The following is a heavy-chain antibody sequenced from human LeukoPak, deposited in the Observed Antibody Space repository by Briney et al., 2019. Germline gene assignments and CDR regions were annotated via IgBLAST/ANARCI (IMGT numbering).Heavy chain of an antibody. CDR1: GFTFSSYG. CDR2: IRYDGSNK. J-gene: IGHJ6*03. D-gene: IGHD3-22*01. CDR3: AKDFYDSSGYYHYYYYYMDV. Sequence: PGGSLRLSCAASGFTFSSYGMHWVRQAPGKGLEWVAFIRYDGSNKYYADSVKGRFTISRDNFKNTLYLQMNSLRAEDTAVYYCAKDFYDSSGYYHYYYYYMDVWGKGTTVTISS. V-gene: IGHV3-30*02.